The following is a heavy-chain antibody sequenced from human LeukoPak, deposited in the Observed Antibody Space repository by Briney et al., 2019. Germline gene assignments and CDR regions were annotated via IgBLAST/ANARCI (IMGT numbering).Heavy chain of an antibody. D-gene: IGHD5-18*01. J-gene: IGHJ4*02. CDR3: AKSRGYNYGSWDQYFDY. V-gene: IGHV4-59*12. CDR2: IYYSGNT. CDR1: GGSITSYF. Sequence: SETLSLTCTISGGSITSYFYIWVRQPPGKGLEWIGYIYYSGNTNSNPSLKSRVTISLDTSKNQFSLKLSSVTAADTAVYYCAKSRGYNYGSWDQYFDYWGQGALVTVSS.